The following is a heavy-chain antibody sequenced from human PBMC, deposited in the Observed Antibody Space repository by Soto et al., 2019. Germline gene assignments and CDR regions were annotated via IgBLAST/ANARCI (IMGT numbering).Heavy chain of an antibody. Sequence: VGSHRHSSTASGFTCISYSMSWVRQATGKGLEWVSSISSSSSYIYYADSVKGRFTISRDNAKNSLYLQMNSLRAEDTAVYYCARGPSSGSKYLNWFDPWGQGTLVTVSS. CDR2: ISSSSSYI. D-gene: IGHD3-10*01. CDR3: ARGPSSGSKYLNWFDP. J-gene: IGHJ5*02. V-gene: IGHV3-21*01. CDR1: GFTCISYS.